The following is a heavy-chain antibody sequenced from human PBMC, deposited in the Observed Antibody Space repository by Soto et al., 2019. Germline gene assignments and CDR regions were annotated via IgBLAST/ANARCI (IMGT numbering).Heavy chain of an antibody. CDR3: ASGRSPSSPVGY. Sequence: SETLSLTCTVSGGSISSSSYYGGWIRQPPGKGLEWIGSIYYSGSTYYNPSLKSRVTISVDTSKNQFSLKLSSVTAADTAVYYCASGRSPSSPVGYWGQGTLVTVSS. D-gene: IGHD1-26*01. J-gene: IGHJ4*02. CDR2: IYYSGST. V-gene: IGHV4-39*01. CDR1: GGSISSSSYY.